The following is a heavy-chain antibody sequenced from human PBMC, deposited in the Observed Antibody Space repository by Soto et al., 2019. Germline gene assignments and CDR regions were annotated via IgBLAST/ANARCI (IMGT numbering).Heavy chain of an antibody. D-gene: IGHD1-20*01. J-gene: IGHJ4*02. CDR1: GGSINGYY. V-gene: IGHV4-59*01. CDR2: IHYSGST. Sequence: QVQLQESGPGLVKPSETLSLTCSVSGGSINGYYWSWLRQPPGKGLEWIGYIHYSGSTNYNPSLKSRVTISLDTSKNQFSLKLSSVTAADTALYYCARHMYNWNYFDYWGQGTLVTVSS. CDR3: ARHMYNWNYFDY.